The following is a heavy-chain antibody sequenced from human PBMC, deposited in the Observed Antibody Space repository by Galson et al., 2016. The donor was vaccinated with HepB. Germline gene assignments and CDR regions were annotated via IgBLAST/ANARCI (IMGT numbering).Heavy chain of an antibody. D-gene: IGHD4-23*01. V-gene: IGHV4-4*02. Sequence: SETLSLTCAVSGDSINNRNWWSWVRQAPGKGLQWIGEAYHTGSTNYDPSLRSRVRISVDKSKNEISLNLTSVTAADTAVYYCARVPGKVSTRPPYHFYYYAMDVWGPGTTVVVSS. CDR3: ARVPGKVSTRPPYHFYYYAMDV. CDR2: AYHTGST. CDR1: GDSINNRNW. J-gene: IGHJ6*02.